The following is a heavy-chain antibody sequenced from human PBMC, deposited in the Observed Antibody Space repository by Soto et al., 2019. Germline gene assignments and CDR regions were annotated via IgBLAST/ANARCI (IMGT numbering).Heavy chain of an antibody. CDR1: GFSLSTSGVG. J-gene: IGHJ4*02. V-gene: IGHV2-5*01. CDR2: IYWNDDK. CDR3: AHRRLELECGY. Sequence: QITLKESGPTLVKPTQTLTLTCTFSGFSLSTSGVGVGWIRQPPGKALEWLALIYWNDDKRYSPSLKSRLTIPKDTSKNQVVLTMTNMDPVDTATYYCAHRRLELECGYWGQGTLVTVSS. D-gene: IGHD1-7*01.